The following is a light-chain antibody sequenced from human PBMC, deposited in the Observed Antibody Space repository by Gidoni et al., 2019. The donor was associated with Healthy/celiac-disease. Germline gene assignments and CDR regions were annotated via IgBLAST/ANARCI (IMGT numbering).Light chain of an antibody. V-gene: IGLV4-69*01. CDR2: LNSDGSH. Sequence: QLVLTQSPSASASLGASVKLTCTLSSGHRSYSIAWHQQQPEQGPRYLMKLNSDGSHSKGDGIPDRFSGSSSGAERYLTISSLQSEDEADYYCQAWGTGPWVFGGGTKLTVL. J-gene: IGLJ3*02. CDR1: SGHRSYS. CDR3: QAWGTGPWV.